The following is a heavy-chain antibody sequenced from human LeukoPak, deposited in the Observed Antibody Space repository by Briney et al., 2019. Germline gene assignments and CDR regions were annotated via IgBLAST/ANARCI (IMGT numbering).Heavy chain of an antibody. CDR2: ISAYNGNT. CDR1: GYTFTSYG. J-gene: IGHJ6*03. D-gene: IGHD6-13*01. Sequence: GASVKVSCKASGYTFTSYGISWVRQAPGQGLEWMGWISAYNGNTNYAQKLQGRVTMTTDTSTSTAYMELRSLRSDDTAVYYCAREEYSSSWGGYYYYYTDVWGKGTTVTVSS. CDR3: AREEYSSSWGGYYYYYTDV. V-gene: IGHV1-18*01.